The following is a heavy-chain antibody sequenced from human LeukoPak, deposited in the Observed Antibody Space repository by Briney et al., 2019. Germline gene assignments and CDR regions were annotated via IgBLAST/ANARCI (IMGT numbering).Heavy chain of an antibody. CDR1: GFTVSSNY. CDR2: IYSGGST. CDR3: ARGDSSGYPVKD. Sequence: GGSLRLSCAASGFTVSSNYMSWVRQAPGKGLECVSVIYSGGSTYYADSVKGRFTLSRDNSKNTLYLQMNSLRAEDTAVYYCARGDSSGYPVKDWGQGTLVTVSS. V-gene: IGHV3-53*01. D-gene: IGHD3-22*01. J-gene: IGHJ4*02.